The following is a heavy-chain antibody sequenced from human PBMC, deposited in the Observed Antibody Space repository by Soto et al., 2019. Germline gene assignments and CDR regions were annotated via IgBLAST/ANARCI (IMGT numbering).Heavy chain of an antibody. V-gene: IGHV4-30-2*01. D-gene: IGHD3-22*01. Sequence: PSETLSLTCAVSGGSLSSSAYSWSWIRQPPGKGLEWIGFIYQSGSTYCNPSLKSRVTMSLDRPKNQFSLKLSSVTAADTAVYSCARELLFYDSAGFSWDDAFDIWGQGTMVTFSS. CDR2: IYQSGST. CDR3: ARELLFYDSAGFSWDDAFDI. J-gene: IGHJ3*02. CDR1: GGSLSSSAYS.